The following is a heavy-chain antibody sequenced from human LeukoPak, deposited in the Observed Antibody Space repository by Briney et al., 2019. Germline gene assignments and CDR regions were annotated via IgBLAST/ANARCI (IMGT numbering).Heavy chain of an antibody. CDR1: GFTFSSYW. D-gene: IGHD3-10*01. V-gene: IGHV3-74*01. Sequence: GGSLRLSCAASGFTFSSYWMHWVRQAPGKGLVWVSRINGGGSSTSYADSVKGRFTISRDNAKNTLYLQMNSLRAEDTAVYYCANGRLSRGIGELSGNWFDPWGQGTLVTVSS. CDR2: INGGGSST. J-gene: IGHJ5*02. CDR3: ANGRLSRGIGELSGNWFDP.